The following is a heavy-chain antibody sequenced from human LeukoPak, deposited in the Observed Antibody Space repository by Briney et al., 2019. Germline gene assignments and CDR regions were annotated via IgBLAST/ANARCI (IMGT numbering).Heavy chain of an antibody. CDR3: ARVVYGVTGGDY. D-gene: IGHD3-3*01. V-gene: IGHV3-48*04. Sequence: PGGSLRLSCAASGFSFSTYNMIWVRQAPGKGLECVSYITPSSATIHYADSVKGRFAISRDNAKNLLYLQMNRLRVEDTAVYYCARVVYGVTGGDYWGQGTLVRVS. CDR1: GFSFSTYN. CDR2: ITPSSATI. J-gene: IGHJ4*02.